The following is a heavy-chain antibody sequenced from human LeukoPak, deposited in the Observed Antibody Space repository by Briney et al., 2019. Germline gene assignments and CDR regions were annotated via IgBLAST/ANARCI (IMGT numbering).Heavy chain of an antibody. J-gene: IGHJ4*02. CDR1: GFTFSDFA. CDR2: IEKDASRA. V-gene: IGHV3-23*03. CDR3: AKQEGALIQNWCFDH. Sequence: GGSLRLSCGASGFTFSDFAMSWVRLAPGKGLEWVSSIEKDASRAYYADSVRGRFTVSRDNSKNTLYLQISSLRVEDTALYYCAKQEGALIQNWCFDHWGLGTLVTVSS. D-gene: IGHD1-26*01.